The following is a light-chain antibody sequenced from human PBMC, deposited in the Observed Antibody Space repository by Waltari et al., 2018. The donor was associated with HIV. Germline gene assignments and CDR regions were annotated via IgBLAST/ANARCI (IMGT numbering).Light chain of an antibody. CDR3: TSYGGINNYVV. J-gene: IGLJ2*01. Sequence: QSALTQPPSASGSPGQSVTISCTGTSSDVGNYTYNHWYQQTPGHAPTLMIFEVSRRPSGVPHRFSGSKSGTTASLTVSGLQAEDEADYYCTSYGGINNYVVFGGGTKLTVL. CDR1: SSDVGNYTY. CDR2: EVS. V-gene: IGLV2-8*01.